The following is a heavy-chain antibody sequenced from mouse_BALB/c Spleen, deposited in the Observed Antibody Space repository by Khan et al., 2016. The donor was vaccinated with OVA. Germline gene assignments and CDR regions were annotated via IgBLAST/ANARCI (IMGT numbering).Heavy chain of an antibody. D-gene: IGHD2-1*01. CDR2: ISNGGGST. V-gene: IGHV5-12-2*01. CDR1: GFTFSSYI. J-gene: IGHJ2*01. CDR3: ARHGNYVSFDY. Sequence: EVELVESGGGLVQPGGSLKLSCAASGFTFSSYIMSWVRQTPEKRLEWVAYISNGGGSTYYLDTVKGRFTISRDNAKNTRYLQMSSLKSEYTAMYYCARHGNYVSFDYWGQGTTLTVSS.